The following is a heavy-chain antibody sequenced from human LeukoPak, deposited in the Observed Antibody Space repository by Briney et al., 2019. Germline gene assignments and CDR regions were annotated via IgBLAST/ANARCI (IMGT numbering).Heavy chain of an antibody. CDR3: ARGRAGYRY. CDR2: INHSGST. J-gene: IGHJ4*02. Sequence: SETLSLTCAVYGGSFSGYYWSWIRQPPGKGLEWIGEINHSGSTNYNPSLKSRVTISVDTSKNQFSLKLSSVTAADTAVYYCARGRAGYRYWGQGTLVTDSS. CDR1: GGSFSGYY. D-gene: IGHD5-24*01. V-gene: IGHV4-34*01.